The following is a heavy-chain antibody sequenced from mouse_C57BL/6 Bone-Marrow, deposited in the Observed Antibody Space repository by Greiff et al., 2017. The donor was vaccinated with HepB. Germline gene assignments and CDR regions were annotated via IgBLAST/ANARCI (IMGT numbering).Heavy chain of an antibody. D-gene: IGHD1-1*01. CDR3: ARRDYYYVSGYFDV. V-gene: IGHV5-12*01. CDR2: ISNGGGST. J-gene: IGHJ1*03. Sequence: DVKLVESGGGLVQPGGSLKLSCAASGFTFSDYYMYWVRQTPEKRLEWVAYISNGGGSTYYPDTVKGRFTIYRDNAKNTLYLQMSRLKSEDTAMYYCARRDYYYVSGYFDVWGTGTTVTVSS. CDR1: GFTFSDYY.